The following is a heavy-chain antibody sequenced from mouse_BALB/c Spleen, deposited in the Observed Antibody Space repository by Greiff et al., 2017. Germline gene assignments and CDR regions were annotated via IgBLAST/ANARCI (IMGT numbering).Heavy chain of an antibody. CDR2: IYPGNVNT. J-gene: IGHJ4*01. V-gene: IGHV1S56*01. D-gene: IGHD3-2*02. CDR3: AREAPSVYAMDY. Sequence: VQLQQSGPELVKPGASVRISCKASGYTFTSYYIHWVKQRPGQGLEWIGWIYPGNVNTKYNEKFKGKATLTADKSSSTAYMQLNSLTSEDSAVYFCAREAPSVYAMDYWGQGTSVTVSS. CDR1: GYTFTSYY.